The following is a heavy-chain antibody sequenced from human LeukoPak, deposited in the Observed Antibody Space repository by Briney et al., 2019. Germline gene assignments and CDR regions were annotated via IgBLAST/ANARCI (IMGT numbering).Heavy chain of an antibody. CDR2: TNKDGSEK. D-gene: IGHD1-26*01. J-gene: IGHJ3*01. Sequence: QPGGSLRLSCEASGFIFTDYWMTWARQAPGKGLEWVANTNKDGSEKWYVDSVKGRFTISRDNAKNSLYLQMNSLRAEDTAVFYCATRAGSVGANGAFDLWGQGTMVTVSS. CDR3: ATRAGSVGANGAFDL. CDR1: GFIFTDYW. V-gene: IGHV3-7*01.